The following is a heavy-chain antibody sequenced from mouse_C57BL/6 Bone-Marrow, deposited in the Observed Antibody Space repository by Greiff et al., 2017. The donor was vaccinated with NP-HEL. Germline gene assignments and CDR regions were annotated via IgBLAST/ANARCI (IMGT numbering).Heavy chain of an antibody. Sequence: EVQLQQSGAELVKPGASVKLSCTASGFNIKDDYMHWVKQRTEQGLEWIGRIDPEDGETKYDPKSQGKATITANKYSNTAYLQLRNLTSEDTAVNYCARRERCGYWGQGTTLTVSA. V-gene: IGHV14-2*01. CDR3: ARRERCGY. CDR1: GFNIKDDY. CDR2: IDPEDGET. J-gene: IGHJ2*01.